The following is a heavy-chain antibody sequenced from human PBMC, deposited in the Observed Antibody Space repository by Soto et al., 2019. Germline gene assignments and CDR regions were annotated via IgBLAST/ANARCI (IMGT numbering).Heavy chain of an antibody. Sequence: GGSLRLSCAASGFTFSSYGMHWVRQAPGKGLEWVAVISYDGSNKYYADSVKGRFTISRDNSKNTLYLQMNSLRAEDTAVYYCAKQAVNYYDSSGYYSMINWFDPWGQGTLVTVSS. CDR1: GFTFSSYG. CDR3: AKQAVNYYDSSGYYSMINWFDP. CDR2: ISYDGSNK. V-gene: IGHV3-30*18. J-gene: IGHJ5*02. D-gene: IGHD3-22*01.